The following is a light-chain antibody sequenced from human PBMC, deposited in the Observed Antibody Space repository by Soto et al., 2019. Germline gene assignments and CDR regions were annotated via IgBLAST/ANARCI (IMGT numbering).Light chain of an antibody. J-gene: IGKJ4*01. CDR1: QSVSSY. V-gene: IGKV3-11*01. Sequence: ETVLTPSPAPLSLSPGERATLSCRASQSVSSYLAWYQQKPGQAPRLLIYDASNRATGIPARFSGSGSGTDFTLTISSLEPADFAVYYCQQRSNWPLTFGGGTKVDIK. CDR2: DAS. CDR3: QQRSNWPLT.